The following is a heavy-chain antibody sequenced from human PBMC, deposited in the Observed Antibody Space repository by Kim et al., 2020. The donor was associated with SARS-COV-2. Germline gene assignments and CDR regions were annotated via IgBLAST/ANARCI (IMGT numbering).Heavy chain of an antibody. V-gene: IGHV4-39*01. CDR3: ARRAVEDLSGDYFDF. CDR1: GGSVNSYY. CDR2: VFYTGNT. J-gene: IGHJ4*02. Sequence: SETLSLTCTVSGGSVNSYYWAWIRQSPGKGLEWIGTVFYTGNTYQNPSLTLRLTISIDTSKNQFSLKLTSVTAADTAIYYCARRAVEDLSGDYFDFWGLGTLVTVSS. D-gene: IGHD2-2*01.